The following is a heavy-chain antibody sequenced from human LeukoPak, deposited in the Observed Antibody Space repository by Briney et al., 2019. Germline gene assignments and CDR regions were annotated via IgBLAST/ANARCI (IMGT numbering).Heavy chain of an antibody. Sequence: PSETLSLTCAVYGGSFSGRYWSWIRQPPGKGLEWVGSIYCSGSSYYNPSLKSRLTISVDTSKNQFSLKLSSVTAADTAVYYRARLGYYDILTGYYSRTGTDYWGQGTLVTVSS. V-gene: IGHV4-34*01. D-gene: IGHD3-9*01. CDR2: IYCSGSS. CDR3: ARLGYYDILTGYYSRTGTDY. J-gene: IGHJ4*02. CDR1: GGSFSGRY.